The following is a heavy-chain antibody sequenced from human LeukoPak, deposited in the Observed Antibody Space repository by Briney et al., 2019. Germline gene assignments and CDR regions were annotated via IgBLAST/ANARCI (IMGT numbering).Heavy chain of an antibody. CDR1: GFKFRIYD. Sequence: PGGSLRLSCAGSGFKFRIYDMTWVRQAPGKELEWVSGINSDGSSTNYADSVKGRFTISRDNAKNTLYLQMNSLRAEDTAVYYCARDMGAFDIWGQGTMVTVSS. J-gene: IGHJ3*02. CDR3: ARDMGAFDI. D-gene: IGHD3-10*01. V-gene: IGHV3-74*01. CDR2: INSDGSST.